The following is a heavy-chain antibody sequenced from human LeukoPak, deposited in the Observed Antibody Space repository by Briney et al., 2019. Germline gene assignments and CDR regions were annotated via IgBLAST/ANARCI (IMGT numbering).Heavy chain of an antibody. D-gene: IGHD3-22*01. CDR1: GYTFTGYY. CDR3: ARVVVGGSSGYYASGEGDY. CDR2: INPNSGGT. J-gene: IGHJ4*02. V-gene: IGHV1-2*02. Sequence: ASVKVSCKASGYTFTGYYMHWVRQAPGQGLEWMGWINPNSGGTNYAQKFQGRVTMTRDTSISTAYMELSRLRSDDTAMYYCARVVVGGSSGYYASGEGDYWGQGTLVTVSS.